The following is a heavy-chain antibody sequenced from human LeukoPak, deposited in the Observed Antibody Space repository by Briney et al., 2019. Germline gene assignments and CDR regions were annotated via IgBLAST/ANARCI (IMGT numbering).Heavy chain of an antibody. D-gene: IGHD1-26*01. V-gene: IGHV1-2*02. Sequence: ASVKVSCKASGYTFRDDYMYWVRQAPGRGLEWVGWINPKSGATNYAHKFQGRVTMTGDTSINTAYMQLSSLTSDDTAVYYCARDDASDPSASFDLWGQGTLVTVSS. CDR3: ARDDASDPSASFDL. J-gene: IGHJ3*01. CDR1: GYTFRDDY. CDR2: INPKSGAT.